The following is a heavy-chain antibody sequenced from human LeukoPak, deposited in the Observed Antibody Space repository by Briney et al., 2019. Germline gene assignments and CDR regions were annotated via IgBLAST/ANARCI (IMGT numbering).Heavy chain of an antibody. Sequence: SETLSLTCTVSGGSISSHYWSWIRQPPGKGLEWIGYIYYSGSTNYNPSLKSRVTISVDTSKNQFSLKLSSVTAADTAVYYCARAAAGIYYYYGMDAWGQGTTVTVSS. CDR2: IYYSGST. CDR1: GGSISSHY. V-gene: IGHV4-59*11. J-gene: IGHJ6*02. CDR3: ARAAAGIYYYYGMDA. D-gene: IGHD6-13*01.